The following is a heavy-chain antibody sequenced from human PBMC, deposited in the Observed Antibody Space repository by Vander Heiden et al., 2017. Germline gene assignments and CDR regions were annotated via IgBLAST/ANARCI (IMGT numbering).Heavy chain of an antibody. V-gene: IGHV1-69*06. Sequence: QVQLVQSGAEMKKPGSSVNVSCKASGGTFSSYAVNWVRQAPGQGLEWMGGIVPSFGTTNYAQQFQGRVTITADKSTSTAYMELSSLRSEDTAVYYCAKDRKSSGYYSSDYWGQGTLVTVSS. CDR1: GGTFSSYA. J-gene: IGHJ4*03. D-gene: IGHD3-22*01. CDR3: AKDRKSSGYYSSDY. CDR2: IVPSFGTT.